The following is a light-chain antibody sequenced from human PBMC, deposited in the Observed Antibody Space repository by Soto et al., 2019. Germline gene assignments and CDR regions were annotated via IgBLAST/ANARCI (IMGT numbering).Light chain of an antibody. J-gene: IGKJ4*01. CDR1: QGISSN. CDR2: GAS. V-gene: IGKV3-15*01. Sequence: EIVMTQSPATLSVSPGERATLSCRASQGISSNLAWYQQRPGQAPRLLIYGASTRATGISARFSGSGSGTEFTLTISSLQSEDFAVYYCQQYNNSPPFTFGGGTKVEIK. CDR3: QQYNNSPPFT.